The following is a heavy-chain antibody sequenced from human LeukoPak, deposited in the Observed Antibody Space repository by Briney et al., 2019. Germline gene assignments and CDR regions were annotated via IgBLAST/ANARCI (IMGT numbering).Heavy chain of an antibody. J-gene: IGHJ5*02. Sequence: SETLSLTCTVSGGSISSYYWSWIRQPPGKGLEWIGYIYYSGSTNYNPSLKSRVTISVDTSKNQFSLKLSSVTAADTAVYYCARQPGYYDSSGNPWFDPWGQGTQVTVSS. CDR1: GGSISSYY. D-gene: IGHD3-22*01. CDR3: ARQPGYYDSSGNPWFDP. V-gene: IGHV4-59*08. CDR2: IYYSGST.